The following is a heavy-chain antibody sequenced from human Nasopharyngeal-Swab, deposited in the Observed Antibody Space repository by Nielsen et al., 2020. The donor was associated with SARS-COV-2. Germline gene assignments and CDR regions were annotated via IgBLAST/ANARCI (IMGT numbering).Heavy chain of an antibody. J-gene: IGHJ6*03. CDR3: ARVGGDYYYYYYMDV. CDR2: IYYSGST. V-gene: IGHV4-59*01. Sequence: WSRKSPGKGLEWIGYIYYSGSTNYNPSLKSRVTISVDTSKNQFSLKLSSVTAADTAVYYCARVGGDYYYYYYMDVWGKGTTVTVSS. D-gene: IGHD1-26*01.